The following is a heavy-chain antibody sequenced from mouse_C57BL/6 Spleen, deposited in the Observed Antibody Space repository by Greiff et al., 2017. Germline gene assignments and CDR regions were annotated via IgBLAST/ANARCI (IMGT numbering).Heavy chain of an antibody. Sequence: QVQLQQPGAELVRPGSSVKLSCKASGYTFTSYWMHWVKQRPIQGLEWIGNIDPSDSETHYNQKFKDKATLTVDKSSSTAYMQLSSLTSEDSAVYYCARVSWDVALYYFDDWGQGTTLTVSS. CDR2: IDPSDSET. J-gene: IGHJ2*01. CDR3: ARVSWDVALYYFDD. D-gene: IGHD4-1*01. CDR1: GYTFTSYW. V-gene: IGHV1-52*01.